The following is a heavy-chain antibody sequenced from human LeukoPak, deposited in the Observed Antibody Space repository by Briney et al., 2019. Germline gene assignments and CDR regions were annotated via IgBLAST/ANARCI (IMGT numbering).Heavy chain of an antibody. J-gene: IGHJ4*02. Sequence: GGSLRLSCAASGFTFSSYSMNWVRQAPGKGLEWVSSISSSSSYIYYADSVKGRFTISRDNAKNSLYLQMNSLRAEDTAVYYCARDGGYYDSSGYPDYWGRGTLVTVSS. CDR3: ARDGGYYDSSGYPDY. D-gene: IGHD3-22*01. CDR1: GFTFSSYS. V-gene: IGHV3-21*01. CDR2: ISSSSSYI.